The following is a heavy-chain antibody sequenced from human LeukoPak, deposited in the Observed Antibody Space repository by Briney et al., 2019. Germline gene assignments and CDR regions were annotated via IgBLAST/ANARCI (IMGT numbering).Heavy chain of an antibody. CDR2: ISAYNGNT. J-gene: IGHJ4*02. CDR3: ARNQLWLDY. D-gene: IGHD5-18*01. V-gene: IGHV1-18*01. CDR1: GYTFTSYG. Sequence: ASVKVSCKASGYTFTSYGISWVRQAPGQGLEWMGWISAYNGNTNYAQKLQGRVTMTRDTSISTAYMELSRLRSDDTAVYYCARNQLWLDYWGQGTLVTVSS.